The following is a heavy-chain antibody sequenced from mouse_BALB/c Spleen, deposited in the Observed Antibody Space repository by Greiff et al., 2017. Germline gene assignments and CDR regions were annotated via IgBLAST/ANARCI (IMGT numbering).Heavy chain of an antibody. CDR2: IYPGNSDT. V-gene: IGHV1-5*01. D-gene: IGHD2-12*01. J-gene: IGHJ4*01. CDR1: GYSFTSYW. CDR3: TREDHYCYDRRGDAMDY. Sequence: EVQLQQSGTVLARPGASVKMSCKASGYSFTSYWMHWVKQRPGQGLEWIGAIYPGNSDTSYNQKFKGKAKLTAVTSASTAYMELSSLTNEDSAVYYCTREDHYCYDRRGDAMDYWGQGTSVTVSS.